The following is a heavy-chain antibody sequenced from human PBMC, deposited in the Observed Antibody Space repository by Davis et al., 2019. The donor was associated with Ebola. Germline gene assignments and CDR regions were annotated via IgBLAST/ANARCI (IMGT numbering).Heavy chain of an antibody. D-gene: IGHD2-15*01. Sequence: MPSETLSLTCAVSGGSISSGGYSWSWIRQPPGKGLEWIGYIYHSGSTNYNPSLKSRVTISVDKSKNQFSLKLSSVTAADTAVYYCARDIVVVVAGLNWFDPWGQGTLVTVSS. J-gene: IGHJ5*02. CDR1: GGSISSGGYS. V-gene: IGHV4-30-2*01. CDR3: ARDIVVVVAGLNWFDP. CDR2: IYHSGST.